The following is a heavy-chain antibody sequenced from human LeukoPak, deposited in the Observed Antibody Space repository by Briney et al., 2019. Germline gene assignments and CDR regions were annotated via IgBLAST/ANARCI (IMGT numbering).Heavy chain of an antibody. CDR2: SSGDNGKT. Sequence: APVKVSCKASGDSLSNYGTSWLRQAPGQGLEWMGWSSGDNGKTNYAQKFQGRVTMTTDTSTITAYLELRSLRSEDTAVYYCALVSIAARGAFDIWGQGTMVTVSS. CDR3: ALVSIAARGAFDI. CDR1: GDSLSNYG. J-gene: IGHJ3*02. D-gene: IGHD6-6*01. V-gene: IGHV1-18*01.